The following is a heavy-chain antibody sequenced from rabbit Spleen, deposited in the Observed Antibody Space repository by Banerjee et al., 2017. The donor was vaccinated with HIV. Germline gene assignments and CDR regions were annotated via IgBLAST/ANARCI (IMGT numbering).Heavy chain of an antibody. D-gene: IGHD4-1*01. CDR3: ARDLPEIVGWNFGW. Sequence: QEQLEESGGDLVKPGASLTLTCIASGVSFSANSYMCWVRQAPGKGLEWVVCIDAGSSAFTYYASWAKGRFTISKTSSTTVTLQMTSLTAADTATYFCARDLPEIVGWNFGWWGPGTLVTVS. J-gene: IGHJ4*01. CDR2: IDAGSSAFT. CDR1: GVSFSANSY. V-gene: IGHV1S45*01.